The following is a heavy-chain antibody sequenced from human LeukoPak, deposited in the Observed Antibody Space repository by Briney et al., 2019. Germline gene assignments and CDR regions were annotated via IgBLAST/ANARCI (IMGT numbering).Heavy chain of an antibody. V-gene: IGHV4-59*01. CDR2: IYYSGST. J-gene: IGHJ4*02. CDR3: ARGDYGDYHFDY. CDR1: GGSISMYY. Sequence: SETLSLTCTVSGGSISMYYWSWIRQPPRKGLGWIGYIYYSGSTNYNPSLKSRVTISVDTSKNQFSLKLSSVTAADTAVYYCARGDYGDYHFDYWGQGTLVTVSS. D-gene: IGHD4-17*01.